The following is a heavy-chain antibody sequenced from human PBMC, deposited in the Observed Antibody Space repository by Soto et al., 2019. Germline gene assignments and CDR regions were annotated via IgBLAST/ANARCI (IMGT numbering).Heavy chain of an antibody. J-gene: IGHJ2*01. CDR1: GFTFSSYA. CDR3: GKGGDSSGWDVWYFDL. V-gene: IGHV3-23*01. D-gene: IGHD6-19*01. Sequence: EVQLLESGGGLVQPGGSLRLSCAASGFTFSSYAMSWVRQAPGKGLEWVSAISGSGGSTYYADSVKGRFTISRDNSKNTLYLQMNSLRAEDTAVYYCGKGGDSSGWDVWYFDLWGRGTLVTVSS. CDR2: ISGSGGST.